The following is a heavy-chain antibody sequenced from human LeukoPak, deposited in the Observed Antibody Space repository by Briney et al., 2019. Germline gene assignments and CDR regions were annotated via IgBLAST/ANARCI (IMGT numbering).Heavy chain of an antibody. CDR1: GLIFSNYW. CDR3: ARGRYYLDS. J-gene: IGHJ4*02. V-gene: IGHV3-74*01. Sequence: PGGSLRLSCAASGLIFSNYWMHSVRQAPGKGLVWVSHFHSDGITTNYADSVKGRFTISRDNAKNMLYLQMNSLRAEDTAVYYCARGRYYLDSWGQGTLVTVSS. CDR2: FHSDGITT.